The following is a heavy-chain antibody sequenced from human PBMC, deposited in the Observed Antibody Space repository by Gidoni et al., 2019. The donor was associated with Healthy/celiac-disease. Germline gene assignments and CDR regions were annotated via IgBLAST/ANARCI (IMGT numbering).Heavy chain of an antibody. J-gene: IGHJ3*02. Sequence: EVQLVESGGGLVQPGGSLRLSCAASGFTFSSYEMNWVRQAPGKGLEWVSYISSSGSTIYYADSVKSRFTISRDNAKNSLYRQMNSLRAEDKAVYYCARDKERSTMVRGVRGAFDIWGQGTMVTVSS. CDR2: ISSSGSTI. V-gene: IGHV3-48*03. CDR1: GFTFSSYE. CDR3: ARDKERSTMVRGVRGAFDI. D-gene: IGHD3-10*01.